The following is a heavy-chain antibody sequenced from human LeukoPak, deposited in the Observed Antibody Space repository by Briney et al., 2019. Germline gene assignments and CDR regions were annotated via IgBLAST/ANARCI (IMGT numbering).Heavy chain of an antibody. D-gene: IGHD3-10*01. CDR2: ISSSSDTI. Sequence: LAGGSLRLSCAASGFTFGPYTMNWVRQAPGKGLEWVSYISSSSDTIYYADSVKGRLTISRDNSKNTLYLQMNSLRAEDTAVYYCARDSGKVTYYYGSGSLFGYWGQGTLVTVSS. V-gene: IGHV3-48*01. J-gene: IGHJ4*02. CDR3: ARDSGKVTYYYGSGSLFGY. CDR1: GFTFGPYT.